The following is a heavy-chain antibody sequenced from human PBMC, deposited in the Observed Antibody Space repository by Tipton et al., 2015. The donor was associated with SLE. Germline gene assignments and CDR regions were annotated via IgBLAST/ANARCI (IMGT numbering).Heavy chain of an antibody. Sequence: RSLRLSCAASGFTFSSYGMHWVLQSPGKGLEWVAIISFDGSHKYYADSVKGRFTISRDNSKNTLFLQINSLTAEDTAVYYCAKDGLLGFFESPPGDLMKYVALFGVLGPWGQGTLVTVSS. CDR3: AKDGLLGFFESPPGDLMKYVALFGVLGP. CDR1: GFTFSSYG. J-gene: IGHJ5*02. CDR2: ISFDGSHK. V-gene: IGHV3-30*18. D-gene: IGHD3-3*01.